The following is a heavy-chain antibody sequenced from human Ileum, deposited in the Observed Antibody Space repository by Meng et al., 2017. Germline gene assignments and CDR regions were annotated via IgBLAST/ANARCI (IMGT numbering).Heavy chain of an antibody. Sequence: QVPPQESVPGLVRPSGTLALTCAVSSGSISSNTYWSWVRQPPGKVLEWIGQISHSGSAYYDPSLKSRVTMSVDKSKSQFSLMLTSVTAADTAIYYCARHGGYSQDFWGQGTLVTVSS. CDR2: ISHSGSA. V-gene: IGHV4-4*02. D-gene: IGHD4-23*01. CDR3: ARHGGYSQDF. J-gene: IGHJ4*02. CDR1: SGSISSNTY.